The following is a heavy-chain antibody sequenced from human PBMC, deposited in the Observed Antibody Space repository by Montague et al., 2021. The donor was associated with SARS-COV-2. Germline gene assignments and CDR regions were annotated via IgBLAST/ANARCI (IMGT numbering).Heavy chain of an antibody. D-gene: IGHD6-19*01. CDR1: GFTFDDYA. CDR3: AKDISSAWRAQYYFDY. V-gene: IGHV3-9*01. J-gene: IGHJ4*02. CDR2: ISWNSGSI. Sequence: SLRLSCAASGFTFDDYAMHWVRQAPGKGLEWVSGISWNSGSIGYADSVKGRFTISRDNAKNSLYLQMNSLRAEDTALYYCAKDISSAWRAQYYFDYWGQGTLVTVSS.